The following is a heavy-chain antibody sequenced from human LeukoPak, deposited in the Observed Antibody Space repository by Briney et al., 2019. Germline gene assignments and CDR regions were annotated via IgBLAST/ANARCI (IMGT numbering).Heavy chain of an antibody. CDR2: IWYDGSNK. D-gene: IGHD4-17*01. V-gene: IGHV3-33*01. CDR3: ARGDPTVTTKQNFDY. CDR1: GFSFSNYD. J-gene: IGHJ4*02. Sequence: GGSLRLSCAASGFSFSNYDMHWVRQAPGKGMEWVAVIWYDGSNKYYADSVKGRFTISRDNSKNTLYLQMNSLRVEDTAVYYCARGDPTVTTKQNFDYWGQGTLVTVSS.